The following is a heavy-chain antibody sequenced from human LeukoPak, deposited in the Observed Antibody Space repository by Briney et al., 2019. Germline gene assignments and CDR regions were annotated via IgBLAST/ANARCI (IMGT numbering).Heavy chain of an antibody. Sequence: GGSLRLSCAASGFTFSSYWMHWVRQAPGKGLVWVSRIKSDGSTNYADSVKGRFTISRDNAKNTVSLQMNSLRAEDTGVYYCARAPSEIGGYYPEYFRHWGQGTLVTVTS. D-gene: IGHD3-22*01. V-gene: IGHV3-74*01. CDR3: ARAPSEIGGYYPEYFRH. J-gene: IGHJ1*01. CDR1: GFTFSSYW. CDR2: IKSDGST.